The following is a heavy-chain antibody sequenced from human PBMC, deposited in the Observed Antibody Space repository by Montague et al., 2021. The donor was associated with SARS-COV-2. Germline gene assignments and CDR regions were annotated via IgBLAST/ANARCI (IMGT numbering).Heavy chain of an antibody. CDR1: GDSFSSHS. D-gene: IGHD3-9*01. Sequence: SETLSLTCEIYGDSFSSHSWSWVRQAPGKGLEWTGEITHSGTINYNPSLRGRVTVSLDPSKNRFSLKINSVTAADTAVYYCVVCDYDVLTGYIPLWGQGSPITVSS. CDR3: VVCDYDVLTGYIPL. CDR2: ITHSGTI. J-gene: IGHJ4*02. V-gene: IGHV4-34*01.